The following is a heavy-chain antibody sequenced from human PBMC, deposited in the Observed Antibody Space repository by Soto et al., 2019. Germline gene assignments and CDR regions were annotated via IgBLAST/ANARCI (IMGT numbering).Heavy chain of an antibody. Sequence: SETLSLTCAVYGGSFSGYYWSWIRQPPGKGLEWIGEINHSGSTNYNPSLKSRVTISVDTSKNQFSLKLSSVTAADTAVYYCARHSRLEWLTVRNNWFDPWGQGTLVTVSS. CDR1: GGSFSGYY. CDR3: ARHSRLEWLTVRNNWFDP. J-gene: IGHJ5*02. D-gene: IGHD6-19*01. CDR2: INHSGST. V-gene: IGHV4-34*01.